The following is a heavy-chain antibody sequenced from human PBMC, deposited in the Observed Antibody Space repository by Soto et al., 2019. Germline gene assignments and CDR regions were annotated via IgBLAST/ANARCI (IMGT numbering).Heavy chain of an antibody. CDR2: IYHTGTT. Sequence: SETLSLTCAVSGDSISRGYHWAWIRQSPTKGLEWIASIYHTGTTYYNPSLTSRVTISVDTSQNQFSLNLRSVTAADSAMYYCATRGNSHAYFDFWGQGTLVTVSS. J-gene: IGHJ4*02. D-gene: IGHD5-18*01. CDR3: ATRGNSHAYFDF. CDR1: GDSISRGYH. V-gene: IGHV4-38-2*01.